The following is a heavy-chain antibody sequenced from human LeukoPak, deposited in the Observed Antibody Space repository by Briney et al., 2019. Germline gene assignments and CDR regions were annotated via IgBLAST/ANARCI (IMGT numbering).Heavy chain of an antibody. D-gene: IGHD6-13*01. J-gene: IGHJ3*01. Sequence: SETLSLTCTVSGVSISSYYWTWIRQPPGEGLEWIGYINYRGSTNYNPSLKSRVTISLDTSKNQFSLKLSSVTAADTAVYYCARDLQPGVYAFDLWGQGTMVTVSS. V-gene: IGHV4-59*01. CDR2: INYRGST. CDR1: GVSISSYY. CDR3: ARDLQPGVYAFDL.